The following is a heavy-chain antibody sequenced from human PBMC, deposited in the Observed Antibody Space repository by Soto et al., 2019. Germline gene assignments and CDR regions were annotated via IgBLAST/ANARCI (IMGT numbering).Heavy chain of an antibody. CDR3: AEDSSGSYY. CDR2: INAGNGIP. Sequence: QVQFVQSGAEVKRPGASVRVSCKASGYTFTTYALQWVRQAPGQRLEWMGWINAGNGIPTYSQKFQGRVTITWDTAASTPYMALSSLTSEDTAVYYCAEDSSGSYYWGQGTLVTVSS. J-gene: IGHJ4*02. V-gene: IGHV1-3*01. D-gene: IGHD3-22*01. CDR1: GYTFTTYA.